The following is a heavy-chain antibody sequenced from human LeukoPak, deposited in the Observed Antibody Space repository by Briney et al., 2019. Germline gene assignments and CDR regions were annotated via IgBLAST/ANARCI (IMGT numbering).Heavy chain of an antibody. Sequence: GGSLRLSCAASGFAFNSYSMTWVRQAPGKGLEWVSSISSSIYYADSVKGRFTISRDNAKNSLYLQMNSLRDEDTAVYYCARSTYYYDSSGYLYPSFFDYWGQGNLVTVSS. J-gene: IGHJ4*02. CDR1: GFAFNSYS. CDR2: ISSSI. V-gene: IGHV3-21*01. D-gene: IGHD3-22*01. CDR3: ARSTYYYDSSGYLYPSFFDY.